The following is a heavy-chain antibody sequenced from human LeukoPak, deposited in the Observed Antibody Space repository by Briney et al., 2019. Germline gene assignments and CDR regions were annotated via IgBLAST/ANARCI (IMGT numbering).Heavy chain of an antibody. CDR3: ARDSSGWYHWFDP. J-gene: IGHJ5*02. V-gene: IGHV3-48*04. CDR1: GFTFSSYA. CDR2: ISSSGSTI. D-gene: IGHD6-13*01. Sequence: GGSLRLSCAASGFTFSSYAMSWVRQAPGKGLEWVSHISSSGSTIYYADSVKGRFTISRDNAKNSLYLQMNSLRAEDTAVYYCARDSSGWYHWFDPWGQGTLVTVSS.